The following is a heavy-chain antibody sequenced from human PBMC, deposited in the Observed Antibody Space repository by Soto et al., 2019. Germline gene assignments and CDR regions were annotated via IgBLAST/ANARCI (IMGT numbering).Heavy chain of an antibody. Sequence: ESLKISWHVSGYTFRIYWIGWVRHMPGKGLEWMVIIYPSDSDTRYSPSFQGQFTISAEQSINTAYLQWDSLKASDTAIYYCARPANTVADHFDLWGQGTPVTVSS. J-gene: IGHJ4*02. CDR1: GYTFRIYW. CDR3: ARPANTVADHFDL. CDR2: IYPSDSDT. D-gene: IGHD4-17*01. V-gene: IGHV5-51*01.